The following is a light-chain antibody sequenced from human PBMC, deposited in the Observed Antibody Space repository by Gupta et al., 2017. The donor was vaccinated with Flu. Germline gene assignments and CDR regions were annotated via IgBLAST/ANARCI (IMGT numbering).Light chain of an antibody. Sequence: SPGEPASISCRSSQSLLHRNGYNYLDWYLQKPGQSPQRLIYLASSRASGVPDRFSGSGSGTDFTLKISRVEPEDVGVYYCMQALQTPPYTFGQGTKLEIK. CDR1: QSLLHRNGYNY. J-gene: IGKJ2*01. CDR2: LAS. CDR3: MQALQTPPYT. V-gene: IGKV2-28*01.